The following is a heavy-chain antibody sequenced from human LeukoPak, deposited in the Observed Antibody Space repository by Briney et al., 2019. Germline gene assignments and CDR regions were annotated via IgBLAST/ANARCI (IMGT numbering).Heavy chain of an antibody. CDR3: ARPIFPMEQWLLPEDY. J-gene: IGHJ4*02. CDR2: ISSSSSYI. CDR1: GFTFSSYS. Sequence: GGSLRLSCAASGFTFSSYSMNWVRQAPGKGLEWVSSISSSSSYIYYADSVKGRFTISRDNAKNSLYLQMNSLRAEDTAVYYCARPIFPMEQWLLPEDYWGQGTLVTVSS. D-gene: IGHD6-19*01. V-gene: IGHV3-21*01.